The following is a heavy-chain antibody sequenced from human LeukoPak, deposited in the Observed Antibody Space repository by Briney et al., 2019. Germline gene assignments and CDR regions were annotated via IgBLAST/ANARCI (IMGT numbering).Heavy chain of an antibody. Sequence: ASVKVSCKASGCTFTGYYMHWVRQAPGQGLEWMGWINPNSGGTNYAQKFQGWVTMTRDTSISTAYMELSRLRSDDTAVYYCARGSSLGDILTEAYFDYWGQGTLVTVSS. V-gene: IGHV1-2*04. CDR2: INPNSGGT. J-gene: IGHJ4*02. CDR3: ARGSSLGDILTEAYFDY. D-gene: IGHD3-9*01. CDR1: GCTFTGYY.